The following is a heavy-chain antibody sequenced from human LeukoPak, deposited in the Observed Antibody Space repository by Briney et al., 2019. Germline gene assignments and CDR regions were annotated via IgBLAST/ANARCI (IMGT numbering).Heavy chain of an antibody. D-gene: IGHD1-26*01. Sequence: PGGSLRLSCAASGFTFGSYAMSWVRQAPGEGLEWVSTIGGGGESTYYADSAKGRFTNSRDNSKNTVYLQMNSLRAEDTAVYYCAKVLSGSQDYWGQGTLVTVFS. CDR3: AKVLSGSQDY. V-gene: IGHV3-23*01. CDR1: GFTFGSYA. J-gene: IGHJ4*02. CDR2: IGGGGEST.